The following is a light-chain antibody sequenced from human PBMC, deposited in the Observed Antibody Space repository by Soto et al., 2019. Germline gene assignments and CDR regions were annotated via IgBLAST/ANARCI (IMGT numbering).Light chain of an antibody. CDR1: SGHTPYA. V-gene: IGLV4-69*01. J-gene: IGLJ2*01. CDR3: QTWGTGLSI. Sequence: QPVLTQPTSASASLGASVKLTCTLSSGHTPYAIGWLQQRPDKGPPVLMKLNSDGSQIKGDGVTDRFSGSSSGAERHLTISSLQSEDEAEYYCQTWGTGLSIFGGGTKLTVL. CDR2: LNSDGSQ.